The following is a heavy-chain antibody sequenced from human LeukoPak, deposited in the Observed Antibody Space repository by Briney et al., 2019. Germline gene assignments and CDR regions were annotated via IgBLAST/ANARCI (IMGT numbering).Heavy chain of an antibody. D-gene: IGHD5-12*01. J-gene: IGHJ4*02. CDR3: AKALFHIVVPDYFDY. V-gene: IGHV3-74*01. CDR1: GFTFSSYW. Sequence: PGGSLRLSCAASGFTFSSYWMHWVRQAPGKGLVWVSRINSDGSSTSYADSVKGRFTISRDNAKNTLYLQMNSLRAEDTAVYYCAKALFHIVVPDYFDYWGQGTLVTVSS. CDR2: INSDGSST.